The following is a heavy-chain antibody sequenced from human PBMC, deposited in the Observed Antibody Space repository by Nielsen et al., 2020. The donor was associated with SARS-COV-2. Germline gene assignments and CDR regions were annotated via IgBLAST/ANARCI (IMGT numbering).Heavy chain of an antibody. Sequence: GGSLRLSCAASGFTFSSYSMNWVRQAPGKGLEWVSYISSSSSTIYYADSVKGRFTISRDNAKNSLYLQMNSLRAEDTAVYYCASGVTDFDYWGQGTLVTVSS. J-gene: IGHJ4*02. D-gene: IGHD3-10*01. CDR2: ISSSSSTI. CDR1: GFTFSSYS. CDR3: ASGVTDFDY. V-gene: IGHV3-48*01.